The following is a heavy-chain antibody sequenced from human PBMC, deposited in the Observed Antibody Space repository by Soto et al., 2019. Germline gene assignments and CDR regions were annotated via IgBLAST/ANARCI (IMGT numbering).Heavy chain of an antibody. D-gene: IGHD5-12*01. CDR3: TTSGDGYNKYYYYGMDV. Sequence: GGSLXLSCAASGFTFSNAWMNWVRQAPGKGLEWVGRIKSKTDGGTTDYAAPVKGRFTISRDDSKNTLYLQMNSLKTEDTAVYYCTTSGDGYNKYYYYGMDVWGQGTTVTVSS. CDR2: IKSKTDGGTT. V-gene: IGHV3-15*07. CDR1: GFTFSNAW. J-gene: IGHJ6*02.